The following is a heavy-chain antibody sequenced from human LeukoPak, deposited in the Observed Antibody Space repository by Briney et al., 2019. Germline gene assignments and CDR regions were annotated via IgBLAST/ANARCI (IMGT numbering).Heavy chain of an antibody. Sequence: GGSLRLSCAASGLTFSSYGMHWVRQAPGKGLEWVSSISGNSNNINYADSVKGRFTISRDNPKNSLYLQMNSLRVEDTAMYYCVRIPNGADFPNWFDPWGQGTLVTVSS. CDR3: VRIPNGADFPNWFDP. CDR2: ISGNSNNI. CDR1: GLTFSSYG. V-gene: IGHV3-21*01. J-gene: IGHJ5*02. D-gene: IGHD2-8*01.